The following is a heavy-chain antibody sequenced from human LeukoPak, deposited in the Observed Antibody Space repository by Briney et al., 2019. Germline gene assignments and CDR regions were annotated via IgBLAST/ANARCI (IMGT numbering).Heavy chain of an antibody. V-gene: IGHV4-4*07. CDR3: ARVEEGYGSGRRENYYYYYMDV. D-gene: IGHD3-10*01. CDR2: IYTSGST. CDR1: GGSISSYY. J-gene: IGHJ6*03. Sequence: PSETLSLTCTVSGGSISSYYWSWHRQPAGKGLEWIGRIYTSGSTNYNPSLKSRVTMSVDTSKNQFSLKLSSVTAADTAVYYCARVEEGYGSGRRENYYYYYMDVWGKGTTVTISS.